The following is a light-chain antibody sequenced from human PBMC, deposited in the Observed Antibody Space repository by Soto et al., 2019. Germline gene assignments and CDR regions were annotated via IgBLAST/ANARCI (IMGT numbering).Light chain of an antibody. CDR1: QSVNLN. V-gene: IGKV3-15*01. CDR3: HQYNSWPRGT. J-gene: IGKJ3*01. Sequence: EIMMTQSPGTLSVSPGEGATLSCTASQSVNLNLAWYQQKPGQPPRLLLYGASTRATGVPVRFRGSGSGTEYTLTIGSLLCEDSAGYYCHQYNSWPRGTFGLGTKVEIK. CDR2: GAS.